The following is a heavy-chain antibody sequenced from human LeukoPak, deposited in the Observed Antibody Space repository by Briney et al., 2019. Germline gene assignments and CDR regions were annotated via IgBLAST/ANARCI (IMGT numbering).Heavy chain of an antibody. D-gene: IGHD6-6*01. Sequence: AGGSLRLSCAASGFTVSSNSMGWVRQAPGKGLEWVSVIYSGGSTYYADSVKGRFSISRDNSKNTLYLQMNSLRAEDTAVYYCAKDGGSSSTFDYWGQGTLVTVST. CDR1: GFTVSSNS. CDR2: IYSGGST. CDR3: AKDGGSSSTFDY. J-gene: IGHJ4*02. V-gene: IGHV3-53*05.